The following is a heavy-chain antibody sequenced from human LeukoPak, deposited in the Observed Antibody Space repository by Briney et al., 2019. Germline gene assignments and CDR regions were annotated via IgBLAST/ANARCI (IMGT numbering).Heavy chain of an antibody. D-gene: IGHD2/OR15-2a*01. V-gene: IGHV1-58*02. CDR2: IVVGSGNT. CDR1: GFTFSNPA. J-gene: IGHJ4*02. Sequence: SVRVSCKASGFTFSNPAMQWVRQARGQRLEWIGWIVVGSGNTNYAQKFQERVTITRDMSTSTAYMELSNLRSEDTAVYYCAADVIYESDWGQGTLVTVSS. CDR3: AADVIYESD.